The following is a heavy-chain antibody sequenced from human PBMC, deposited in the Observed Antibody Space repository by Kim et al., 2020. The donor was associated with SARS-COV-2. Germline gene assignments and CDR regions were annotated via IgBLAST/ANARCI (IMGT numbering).Heavy chain of an antibody. Sequence: GGSLRLSCAASGFTFSSYSMNWVRQAPGKGLEWVSSISSSSSYIYYADSVKGRFTISRDNAKNSLYLQMNSLRAEDTAVYYCARDHYYDSSGYLRGDVYYYYGMDVWGQGTTVTVSS. V-gene: IGHV3-21*01. CDR2: ISSSSSYI. D-gene: IGHD3-22*01. CDR1: GFTFSSYS. CDR3: ARDHYYDSSGYLRGDVYYYYGMDV. J-gene: IGHJ6*02.